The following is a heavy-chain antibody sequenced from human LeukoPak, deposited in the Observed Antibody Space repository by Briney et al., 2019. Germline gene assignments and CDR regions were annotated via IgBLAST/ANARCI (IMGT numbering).Heavy chain of an antibody. CDR2: ISSSSSYI. CDR3: ARDWEDYFDY. J-gene: IGHJ4*02. V-gene: IGHV3-21*01. Sequence: PGGSLRLSCAASGFTFSSYSMNWVRQAPGKGLEWVSSISSSSSYIYYADSVKGRFTISRDNVKNSLYLQMNSLRAEDTAVYYCARDWEDYFDYWGQGTLVTVSS. CDR1: GFTFSSYS. D-gene: IGHD1-26*01.